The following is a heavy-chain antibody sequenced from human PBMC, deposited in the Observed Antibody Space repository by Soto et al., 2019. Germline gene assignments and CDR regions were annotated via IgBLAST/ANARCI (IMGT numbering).Heavy chain of an antibody. V-gene: IGHV3-23*01. Sequence: GGSLRLSCAASGFTFSSYDMNWVRQAPGKGLEWVSVITDSGDNTYYADFVKGRFTISRDNSKNTLYLQMNSLRVEDTAAYYCAKIAPVTVANFWGSIYFDYRGQGTPVTVSS. CDR2: ITDSGDNT. J-gene: IGHJ4*02. CDR1: GFTFSSYD. CDR3: AKIAPVTVANFWGSIYFDY. D-gene: IGHD4-17*01.